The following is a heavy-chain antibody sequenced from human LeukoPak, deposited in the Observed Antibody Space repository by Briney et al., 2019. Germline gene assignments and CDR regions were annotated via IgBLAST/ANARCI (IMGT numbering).Heavy chain of an antibody. D-gene: IGHD1-26*01. V-gene: IGHV3-48*04. Sequence: GGSLRLSCAASGFTFSSYSMNWVRQAPGKGLEWVSYISSSSSTIYYADSVKGRFTISRDNAKNSLYLQMNSLRAEDTAVYYCAREDDQWGDHTRRSPLGFDYWGQGTLVTVSS. CDR3: AREDDQWGDHTRRSPLGFDY. CDR2: ISSSSSTI. J-gene: IGHJ4*02. CDR1: GFTFSSYS.